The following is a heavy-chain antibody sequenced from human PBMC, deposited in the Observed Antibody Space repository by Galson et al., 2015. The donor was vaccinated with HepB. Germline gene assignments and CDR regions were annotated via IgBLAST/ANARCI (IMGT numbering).Heavy chain of an antibody. J-gene: IGHJ3*02. D-gene: IGHD1-1*01. CDR2: IYPGVSDT. Sequence: QSGAEVKQPGESLKISCQGSGYSFITYWIGWVRQMPGKGLEWMGVIYPGVSDTRYSPSLQGQVTITAVKSISTAYLQWSSRKSADTAMYVCVRQRTPGTTGALVIWGQGRMVTVSS. CDR1: GYSFITYW. V-gene: IGHV5-51*01. CDR3: VRQRTPGTTGALVI.